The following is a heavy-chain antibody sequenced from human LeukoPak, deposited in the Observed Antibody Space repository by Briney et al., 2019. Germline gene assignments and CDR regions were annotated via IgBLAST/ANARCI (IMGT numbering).Heavy chain of an antibody. D-gene: IGHD6-13*01. CDR3: ARDPDRETPAAEDY. CDR2: INPSGGST. Sequence: VASVKVSCKASGYTFTSYYMHWVRQAPGQGLEWMGIINPSGGSTSYAQKFQGRVTITADKSTSTAYMELSSLRSEDTAVYYCARDPDRETPAAEDYWGQGTLVTVSS. CDR1: GYTFTSYY. V-gene: IGHV1-46*01. J-gene: IGHJ4*02.